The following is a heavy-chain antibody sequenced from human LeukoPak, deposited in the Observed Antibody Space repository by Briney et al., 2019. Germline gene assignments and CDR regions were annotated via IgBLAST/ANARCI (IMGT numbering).Heavy chain of an antibody. CDR1: GFSLTTSGVG. J-gene: IGHJ4*02. CDR2: IYWNDHK. V-gene: IGHV2-5*01. Sequence: SGPTLVNPTQTLTLTCTFSGFSLTTSGVGVGWIRQPPGEALEGLALIYWNDHKPYSPALRSRLTVTKDTPKNPVVLKMTNMDPVDTATYYCAHSYDTGGNYYSRFDNWGQGTLVTVSS. CDR3: AHSYDTGGNYYSRFDN. D-gene: IGHD3-22*01.